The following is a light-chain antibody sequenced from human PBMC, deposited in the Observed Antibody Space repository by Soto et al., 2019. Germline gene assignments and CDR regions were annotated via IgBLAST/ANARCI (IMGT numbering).Light chain of an antibody. V-gene: IGKV1-5*03. CDR3: QQYNSYA. Sequence: DIPLTQSPSILSASVGDRVSITCRASQSIDKWVAWYQQKPGKAPKLLIYKASTLERGVPSRFSGAGSGTEFTLTISSLQPDDFATYFCQQYNSYAFGPGTKVDVK. CDR2: KAS. CDR1: QSIDKW. J-gene: IGKJ3*01.